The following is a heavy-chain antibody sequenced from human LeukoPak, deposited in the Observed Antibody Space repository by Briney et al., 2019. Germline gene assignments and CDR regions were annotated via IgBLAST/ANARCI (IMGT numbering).Heavy chain of an antibody. V-gene: IGHV1-69*06. Sequence: GASVTVSFKASGGTFSSYAISWVRQAPGQGLEWMGGIIPIFGAANYAQKFQGRVTITADKSTSTAYMELSSLRSEDTAVYYCARDDGDYVWGSYRHDAFDIWGQGTMVTVSS. J-gene: IGHJ3*02. CDR1: GGTFSSYA. CDR3: ARDDGDYVWGSYRHDAFDI. D-gene: IGHD3-16*02. CDR2: IIPIFGAA.